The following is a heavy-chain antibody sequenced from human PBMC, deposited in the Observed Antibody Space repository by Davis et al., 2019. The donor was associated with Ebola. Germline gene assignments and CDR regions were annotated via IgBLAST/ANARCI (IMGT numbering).Heavy chain of an antibody. CDR1: GFTFNSYS. V-gene: IGHV3-21*06. D-gene: IGHD1-26*01. CDR3: ARHWDEGDD. J-gene: IGHJ4*02. Sequence: GGSLRLSCAGSGFTFNSYSMVWVRQAPGKGLEWVSYISNSGSFIYYGDSVRGRFIISRDNAKNSLDLQMNSLRAEDTAVYYRARHWDEGDDWGQGTLVTVSS. CDR2: ISNSGSFI.